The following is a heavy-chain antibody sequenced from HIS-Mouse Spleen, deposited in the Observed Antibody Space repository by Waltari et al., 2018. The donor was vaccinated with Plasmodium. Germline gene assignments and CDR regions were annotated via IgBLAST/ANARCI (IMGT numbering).Heavy chain of an antibody. V-gene: IGHV4-39*07. D-gene: IGHD1-7*01. J-gene: IGHJ4*02. CDR3: ARDRITGTSYFDY. CDR2: IYYSGST. Sequence: QLQLQESGPGLVKPSETLSLTCTVSGGSISSSSYYWGWIRQPPGKGLEWIGSIYYSGSTHYTPSLKSRVTISVDTSKNQFSLKLSSVTAADTAVYYCARDRITGTSYFDYWGQGTLVTVSS. CDR1: GGSISSSSYY.